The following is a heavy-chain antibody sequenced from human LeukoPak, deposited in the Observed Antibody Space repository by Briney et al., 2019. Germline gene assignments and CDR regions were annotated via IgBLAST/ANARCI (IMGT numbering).Heavy chain of an antibody. Sequence: ASVKVSCKASGGTFSSYAISWVRQAPGQGLEWMGGIIPIFGTANYAQKFQGRVTITTDESTSTAYMELSSLRSEDTAVYYCARVASSSSVGYFDYWGQGTLVTVSS. J-gene: IGHJ4*02. D-gene: IGHD6-6*01. V-gene: IGHV1-69*05. CDR1: GGTFSSYA. CDR3: ARVASSSSVGYFDY. CDR2: IIPIFGTA.